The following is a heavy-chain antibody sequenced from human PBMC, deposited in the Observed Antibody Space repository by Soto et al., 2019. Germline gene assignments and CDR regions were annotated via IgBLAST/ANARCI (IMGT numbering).Heavy chain of an antibody. Sequence: PGGSLRLSCAASGFTFSSYWMDWVRQAPGKGLVWVSRISSDGSSTNYADSVKGRFTISRDNAKNTLYLEMNSLRVEDTAVYYCARLSMIRGVAIDYWGRGTLVTVSS. J-gene: IGHJ4*02. CDR1: GFTFSSYW. CDR2: ISSDGSST. V-gene: IGHV3-74*01. CDR3: ARLSMIRGVAIDY. D-gene: IGHD3-10*01.